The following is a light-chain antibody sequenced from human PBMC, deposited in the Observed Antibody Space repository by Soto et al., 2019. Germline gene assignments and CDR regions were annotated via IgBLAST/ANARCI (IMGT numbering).Light chain of an antibody. CDR1: SSDVGSYNR. Sequence: QSALTQPPSVSGSPGQSVAISCTGTSSDVGSYNRVSWYQQPPGAAPKLMIYEVSNRPSGVPDRFSGSKSGNTASLTISGLQAEDEADYYCNSYTGSSTDVFGTETKLSVL. CDR2: EVS. CDR3: NSYTGSSTDV. V-gene: IGLV2-18*02. J-gene: IGLJ1*01.